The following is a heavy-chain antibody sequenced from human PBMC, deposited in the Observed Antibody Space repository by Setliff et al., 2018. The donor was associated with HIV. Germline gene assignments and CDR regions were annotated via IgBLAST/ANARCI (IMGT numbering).Heavy chain of an antibody. CDR1: GGSFSTYY. CDR2: IYSSGTT. D-gene: IGHD5-18*01. Sequence: SETLSLTCTVSGGSFSTYYWSWIRRPPGQGLEWIGYIYSSGTTNYNPSLRSRLTISLDTSEKQFSLKLTSVTAADTAVYYCARRCWSYSYGPPSYSYHMDVWGKGTTVTV. CDR3: ARRCWSYSYGPPSYSYHMDV. J-gene: IGHJ6*03. V-gene: IGHV4-59*08.